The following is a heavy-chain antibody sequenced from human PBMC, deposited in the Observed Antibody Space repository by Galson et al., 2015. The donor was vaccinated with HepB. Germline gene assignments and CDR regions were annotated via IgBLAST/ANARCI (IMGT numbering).Heavy chain of an antibody. J-gene: IGHJ4*02. CDR2: IIPILGIT. CDR1: GGIFSIYA. CDR3: SSIKDLLLGGAAGSDY. Sequence: SVKVSCKASGGIFSIYAFSWVRQAPGQGLEWMGRIIPILGITNYAQKFQGRVTITADKSASTAYMDLIRLRSEYTAVYYCSSIKDLLLGGAAGSDYCGQGTLVTVSS. V-gene: IGHV1-69*04. D-gene: IGHD2-8*02.